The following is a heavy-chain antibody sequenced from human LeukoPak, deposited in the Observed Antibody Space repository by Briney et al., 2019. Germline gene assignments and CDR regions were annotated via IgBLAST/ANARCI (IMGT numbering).Heavy chain of an antibody. D-gene: IGHD4/OR15-4a*01. CDR2: IYSDNT. Sequence: GGSLRLSCTVSGFTVSSNSMSWVRQAPGKGLEWVSFIYSDNTHCSDSVKGRFTISRDNSKNTLYLQMNSLRAEDTAVYYCARRAGAYSHPYDYWGQGTLVTVSS. J-gene: IGHJ4*02. CDR3: ARRAGAYSHPYDY. CDR1: GFTVSSNS. V-gene: IGHV3-53*01.